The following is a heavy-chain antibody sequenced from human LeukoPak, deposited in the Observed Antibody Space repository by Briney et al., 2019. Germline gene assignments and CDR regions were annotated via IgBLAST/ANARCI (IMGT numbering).Heavy chain of an antibody. V-gene: IGHV5-51*01. D-gene: IGHD3-22*01. CDR2: IYPDDSDT. J-gene: IGHJ3*01. Sequence: GESLKISCKGSGYRFNAYWIAGVRQMPGKGLKWMGIIYPDDSDTRYSPSFQGQVTISADKSVRTAYLQWSSLKASDTAMYYCARPNITSYYDSRGYDAFDVWGQGTMVTVSS. CDR1: GYRFNAYW. CDR3: ARPNITSYYDSRGYDAFDV.